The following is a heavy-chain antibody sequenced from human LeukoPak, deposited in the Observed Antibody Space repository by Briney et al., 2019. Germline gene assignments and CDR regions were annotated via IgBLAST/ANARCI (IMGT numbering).Heavy chain of an antibody. J-gene: IGHJ5*02. Sequence: GESLKISCKGSGYSFTNYWIGWVRQMPGKGLERMGIIYPSDSDIRYSPSFQGQVTISADKSIGTAYLQWSSLKASDTAIYFCARQASIQLWPYNWFDAWGQGTLVTVSS. CDR2: IYPSDSDI. D-gene: IGHD5-18*01. CDR1: GYSFTNYW. CDR3: ARQASIQLWPYNWFDA. V-gene: IGHV5-51*01.